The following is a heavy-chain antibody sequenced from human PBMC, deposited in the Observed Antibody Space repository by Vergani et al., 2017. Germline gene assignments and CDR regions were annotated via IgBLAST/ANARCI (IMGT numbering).Heavy chain of an antibody. CDR2: IGTAGDT. Sequence: EVQLVESGGGLVQPGGSLRLSCAASGFTFSSYDMHWVRQATGKGLEWVSAIGTAGDTYYPGSVKGRFTISRENAKNSLYLQMNSLRAGDTAVYYCARAAYGSGRPWPFYYYYYGMEVWGQGTTVTVSS. V-gene: IGHV3-13*04. CDR3: ARAAYGSGRPWPFYYYYYGMEV. CDR1: GFTFSSYD. J-gene: IGHJ6*02. D-gene: IGHD3-10*01.